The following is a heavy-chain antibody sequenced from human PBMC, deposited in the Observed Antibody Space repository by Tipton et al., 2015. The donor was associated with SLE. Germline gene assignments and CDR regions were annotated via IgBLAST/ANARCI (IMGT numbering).Heavy chain of an antibody. CDR3: AKDRTDSSGWHPGYFQH. D-gene: IGHD6-19*01. CDR1: GFTFDNHA. Sequence: SLRLSCAASGFTFDNHAMHWVRQVPGKGLEWVSGISWNSETIAYADSVKGRFTISRDNAKNSLYLQMNSLRDEDTAVYYCAKDRTDSSGWHPGYFQHWGQGTLVTVSS. CDR2: ISWNSETI. J-gene: IGHJ1*01. V-gene: IGHV3-9*01.